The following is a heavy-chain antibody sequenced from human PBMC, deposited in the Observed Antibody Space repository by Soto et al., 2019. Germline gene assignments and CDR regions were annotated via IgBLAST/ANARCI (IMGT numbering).Heavy chain of an antibody. D-gene: IGHD4-17*01. V-gene: IGHV3-49*04. CDR2: IRSKAYGGTT. Sequence: PGGSLRLSCTASGCTYGDYAMRWGRQAPGKGLEWVGFIRSKAYGGTTEYAASVKGRFTISRDDSKSIAYLQMNSLKTEDTAVYYCTRMTGDYDLNWFDPWGQGTLVTVSS. CDR1: GCTYGDYA. CDR3: TRMTGDYDLNWFDP. J-gene: IGHJ5*02.